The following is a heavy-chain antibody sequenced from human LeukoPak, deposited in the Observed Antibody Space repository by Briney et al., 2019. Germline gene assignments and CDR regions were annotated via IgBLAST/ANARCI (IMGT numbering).Heavy chain of an antibody. CDR2: INHSGST. D-gene: IGHD6-19*01. J-gene: IGHJ3*02. CDR1: GGSFSGYY. CDR3: ARDTGYSSGWYPLGAFDI. V-gene: IGHV4-34*01. Sequence: PSETLSLTCAVYGGSFSGYYWSWIRQPPGKGLEWIGEINHSGSTNYNPSLKSRVTTSVDTSKNQFSLKLSSVTAADTAVYYCARDTGYSSGWYPLGAFDIWGQGTMVTVSS.